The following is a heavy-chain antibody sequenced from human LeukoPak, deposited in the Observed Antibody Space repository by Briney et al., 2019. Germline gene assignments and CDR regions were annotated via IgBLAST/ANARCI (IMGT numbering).Heavy chain of an antibody. CDR3: ARGGLYKSDY. CDR1: GFTFSGYA. J-gene: IGHJ4*02. CDR2: VIGSGGNT. D-gene: IGHD1-14*01. Sequence: GGSLRLSCAASGFTFSGYAMSWVRQAPGKGLEWVSTVIGSGGNTYYADSVRGRFTISRDNSKNTLYLQINSLGADDTAVYYCARGGLYKSDYWGQGTLVTVSS. V-gene: IGHV3-23*01.